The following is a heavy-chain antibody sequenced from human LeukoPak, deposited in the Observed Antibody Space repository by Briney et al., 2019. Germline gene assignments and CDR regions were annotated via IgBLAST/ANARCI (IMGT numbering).Heavy chain of an antibody. CDR3: ATGLGLFYYDSSGYDNAFDI. Sequence: ASVKVSCKASGYTFTGYYVHWVRQAPGQGLEWMGWINPNSGGTNYAQKFQGRVTMTRDTSISTAYMELSRLRSEDTAVYYCATGLGLFYYDSSGYDNAFDIWGQGTMVTVSS. CDR1: GYTFTGYY. V-gene: IGHV1-2*02. CDR2: INPNSGGT. J-gene: IGHJ3*02. D-gene: IGHD3-22*01.